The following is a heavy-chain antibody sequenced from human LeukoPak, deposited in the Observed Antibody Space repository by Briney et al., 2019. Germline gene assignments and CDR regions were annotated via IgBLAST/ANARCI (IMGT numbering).Heavy chain of an antibody. Sequence: SETLSHTCTVSGGSISSYYWSWIRQPPGKGLEWIGYIYYSGSTNYNPSLKSRVTISVDTSKNQFSLKLSSVTAADTAVYYCARDFRRLFDPWGQGTLVTVSS. J-gene: IGHJ5*02. CDR1: GGSISSYY. V-gene: IGHV4-59*01. CDR2: IYYSGST. D-gene: IGHD3-16*01. CDR3: ARDFRRLFDP.